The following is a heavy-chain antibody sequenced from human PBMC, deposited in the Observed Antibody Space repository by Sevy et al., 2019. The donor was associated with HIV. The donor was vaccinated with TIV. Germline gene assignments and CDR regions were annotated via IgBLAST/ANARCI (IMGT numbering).Heavy chain of an antibody. CDR1: GYTLNELS. D-gene: IGHD3-22*01. V-gene: IGHV1-24*01. Sequence: ASVKVSCKVSGYTLNELSMHWVRLAPRKGLEWIGRFDPEDGETIYAQIFQGRVTMTEDTSTDTAYMELSSLRSEDTAVYYCATAREYYYESSGYFDYWGQGALVTVSS. J-gene: IGHJ4*02. CDR2: FDPEDGET. CDR3: ATAREYYYESSGYFDY.